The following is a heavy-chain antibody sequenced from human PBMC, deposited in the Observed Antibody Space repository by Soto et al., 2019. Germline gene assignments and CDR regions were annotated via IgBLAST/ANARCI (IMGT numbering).Heavy chain of an antibody. CDR3: ARSGACTSTSCYGGFDI. CDR2: INAGDGNT. J-gene: IGHJ3*02. CDR1: GYTFTNYA. D-gene: IGHD2-2*01. V-gene: IGHV1-3*01. Sequence: QVQLVQSGAEVKKPGASVKVSCKTSGYTFTNYAIHWVRQAPGQRLEWMGWINAGDGNTKYSQKFQGRVTITRDTSASTAYMERSSLRSEDADVYYCARSGACTSTSCYGGFDIWGQGTMVTVSS.